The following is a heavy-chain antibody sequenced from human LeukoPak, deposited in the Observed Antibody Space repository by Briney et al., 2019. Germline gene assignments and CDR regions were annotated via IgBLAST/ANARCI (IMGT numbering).Heavy chain of an antibody. J-gene: IGHJ4*02. CDR2: ISSSDGTI. CDR1: GFTFSSYA. Sequence: PGGSLRLSCAASGFTFSSYAMSWVRQAPGKGLEWVSYISSSDGTIYYADSVKGRFTISRDNAKNSLYLQMNSLRAGDTAVYYCARTIEMATISYFDYWGRGTLVTVSS. V-gene: IGHV3-48*03. CDR3: ARTIEMATISYFDY. D-gene: IGHD5-24*01.